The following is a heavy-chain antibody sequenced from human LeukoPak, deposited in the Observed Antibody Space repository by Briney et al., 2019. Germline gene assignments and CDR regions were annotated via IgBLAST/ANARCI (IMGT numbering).Heavy chain of an antibody. D-gene: IGHD3-10*01. J-gene: IGHJ6*02. V-gene: IGHV3-30*04. CDR1: GFTFSDYP. CDR2: ISYDGDFK. CDR3: ARQKYGSGSYYRDNYYYGMDV. Sequence: AGSLRLSCAASGFTFSDYPIHWVRQAPDKGLEWVAVISYDGDFKYYADSVKGRFTISRDNSKNTLYLQMNSLRVENTAVYHCARQKYGSGSYYRDNYYYGMDVWGQGTTVTVSS.